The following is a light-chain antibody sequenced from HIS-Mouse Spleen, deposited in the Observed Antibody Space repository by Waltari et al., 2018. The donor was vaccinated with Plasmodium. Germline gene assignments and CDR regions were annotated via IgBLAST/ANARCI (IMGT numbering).Light chain of an antibody. CDR1: TSDVGGYHY. J-gene: IGLJ2*01. CDR3: SSYAGSNNLV. V-gene: IGLV2-8*01. CDR2: EVS. Sequence: QSALTQPPSASGSPGQSVTISCTGPTSDVGGYHYVSWYQQHPGKAPNLMIYEVSKRPSGVPDRFSGSKSGNTASLTVSGLQAEDEADYYCSSYAGSNNLVFGGGTKLTVL.